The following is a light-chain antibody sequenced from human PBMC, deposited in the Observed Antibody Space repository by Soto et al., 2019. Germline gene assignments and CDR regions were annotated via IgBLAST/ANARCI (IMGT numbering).Light chain of an antibody. J-gene: IGKJ1*01. CDR2: GAS. Sequence: EIVLTQSPGTLSLSPGERATLSCRASQSVSSSYLAWYQQKPGQAPRLLIYGASSRATGIPDRFSGSGSGTDFTLTISRLEPEVFAVYYCQQYGSSPSRGPFGQDTK. CDR3: QQYGSSPSRGP. V-gene: IGKV3-20*01. CDR1: QSVSSSY.